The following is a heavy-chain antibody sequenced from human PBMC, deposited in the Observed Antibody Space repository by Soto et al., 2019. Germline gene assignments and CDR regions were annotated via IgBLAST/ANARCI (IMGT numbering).Heavy chain of an antibody. CDR1: GFTFSSYW. J-gene: IGHJ4*02. Sequence: GGSLRLSCAASGFTFSSYWMHWVRQAPGKGLVWVSRINSDGSSTSYADSVKGRFTISRDNAKNTLYLQMNSLRAEDTTVYYCARDYYYGSGTHPDYWGQGTLVTVSS. V-gene: IGHV3-74*01. CDR3: ARDYYYGSGTHPDY. CDR2: INSDGSST. D-gene: IGHD3-10*01.